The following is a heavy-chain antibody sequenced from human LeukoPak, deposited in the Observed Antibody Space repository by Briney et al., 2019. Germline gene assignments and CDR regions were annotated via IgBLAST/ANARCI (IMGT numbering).Heavy chain of an antibody. CDR3: ARDKGDGYNPYYFDY. Sequence: PGGSLRLSCAASGFTVSSTYMSWVRQAPGKGLEWVSVIYSGGGTYYADSVKGRFTISRDNSKNTLYLQMNSLRAEDTAVYYCARDKGDGYNPYYFDYWGQGTLVTVSS. D-gene: IGHD5-24*01. CDR1: GFTVSSTY. J-gene: IGHJ4*02. CDR2: IYSGGGT. V-gene: IGHV3-66*01.